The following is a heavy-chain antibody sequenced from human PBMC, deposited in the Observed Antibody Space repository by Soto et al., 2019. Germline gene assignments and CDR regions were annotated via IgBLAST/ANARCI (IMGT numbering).Heavy chain of an antibody. CDR1: GASIGGSITDHY. D-gene: IGHD3-22*01. Sequence: QVQLQESGPGLVRPSETLSLTCTVSGASIGGSITDHYWGWIRQSPGKGLEWIGYVLYSGHTNYNPSLKSRVTISVDRSMNQFSLRLNYVTAADTAVYYCARERYFDTRGISSYYFDSWGQGALVTVSS. V-gene: IGHV4-59*11. J-gene: IGHJ4*02. CDR2: VLYSGHT. CDR3: ARERYFDTRGISSYYFDS.